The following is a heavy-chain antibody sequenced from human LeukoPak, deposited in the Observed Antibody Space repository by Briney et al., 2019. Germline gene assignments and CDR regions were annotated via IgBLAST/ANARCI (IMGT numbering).Heavy chain of an antibody. J-gene: IGHJ4*02. D-gene: IGHD3-3*01. CDR1: GGSISSGDYY. CDR2: IYYSGST. Sequence: SETLSLTCTVSGGSISSGDYYWSWIRQPPGKGLEWIGYIYYSGSTYYNPSLKSRVTISVDTSKNQFSLKLSSVTAADTAVYYCARLGYDFWSGYFREGYFDYWGQGTLVTVSS. CDR3: ARLGYDFWSGYFREGYFDY. V-gene: IGHV4-30-4*01.